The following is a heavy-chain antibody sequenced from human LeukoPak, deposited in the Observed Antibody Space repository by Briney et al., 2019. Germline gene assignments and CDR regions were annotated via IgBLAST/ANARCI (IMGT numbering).Heavy chain of an antibody. CDR3: TPYTTGNFGFDY. V-gene: IGHV4-34*01. Sequence: NPSETLSLSCAVYGGSFSGYHWSWIRQPPGKGLEWIGEINRSGSTKYNPSLKSRVTISLDTSKNQFSLKLSSVASADTAVYYCTPYTTGNFGFDYWGQGTLVTVSS. CDR1: GGSFSGYH. CDR2: INRSGST. J-gene: IGHJ4*02. D-gene: IGHD6-19*01.